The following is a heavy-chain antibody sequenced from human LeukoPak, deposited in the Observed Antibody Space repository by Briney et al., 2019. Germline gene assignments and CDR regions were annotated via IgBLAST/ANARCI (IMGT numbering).Heavy chain of an antibody. Sequence: SQTLSLTCTVSGGSISSGDYYWSWLRQPPGKGLEWIGYIYYSGSTYYNPSLKSRVTISVDTSKNQFSLKLSSVTAADTAVYYCARTIVATIYFDYWGQGTLVTVSS. CDR3: ARTIVATIYFDY. CDR1: GGSISSGDYY. D-gene: IGHD5-12*01. CDR2: IYYSGST. V-gene: IGHV4-30-4*01. J-gene: IGHJ4*02.